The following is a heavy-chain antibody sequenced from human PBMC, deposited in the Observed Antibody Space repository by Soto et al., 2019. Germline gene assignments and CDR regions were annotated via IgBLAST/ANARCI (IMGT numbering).Heavy chain of an antibody. CDR3: ARDLEGGYSYGYVDY. V-gene: IGHV1-18*01. J-gene: IGHJ4*02. Sequence: QVQLVQSGAEVKKPGASVKVSCKASGYTFTSYGISWVRQAPGQGLEWMGWISAYNGNTNYAQKLKGRVTMTTDTSTSTAYMELRSLRSDDTAVYYCARDLEGGYSYGYVDYWGQGTLVTVSS. D-gene: IGHD5-18*01. CDR2: ISAYNGNT. CDR1: GYTFTSYG.